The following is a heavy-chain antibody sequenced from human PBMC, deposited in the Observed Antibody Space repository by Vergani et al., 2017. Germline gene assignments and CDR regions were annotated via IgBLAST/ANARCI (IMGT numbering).Heavy chain of an antibody. CDR3: ARDLAAAAGFDY. Sequence: VQLVESGGGLVKPGGSLRLSCAASGFTFSSYGMHWVRQAPGKGLEWVAVIWYDGSNKYYADSVKGRFTISRDNSKNTLYLQMNSLRAEDTAVYYCARDLAAAAGFDYWGQGTLVTVSS. V-gene: IGHV3-33*01. J-gene: IGHJ4*02. CDR2: IWYDGSNK. D-gene: IGHD6-13*01. CDR1: GFTFSSYG.